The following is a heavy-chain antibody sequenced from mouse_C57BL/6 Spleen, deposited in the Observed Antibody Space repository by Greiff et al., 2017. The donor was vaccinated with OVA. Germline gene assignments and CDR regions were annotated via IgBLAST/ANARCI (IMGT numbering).Heavy chain of an antibody. CDR2: IYPGDGDT. V-gene: IGHV1-82*01. J-gene: IGHJ2*01. CDR3: GGYYFDY. CDR1: GYAFSSSW. Sequence: QVQLQQSGPELVKPGASVKISCKASGYAFSSSWMNWVKQRPGKGLEWIGRIYPGDGDTNYNGKFKGKATLTADKSSSTAYMQLSSLTSEDSAVYFCGGYYFDYWGQGTTRTVSS.